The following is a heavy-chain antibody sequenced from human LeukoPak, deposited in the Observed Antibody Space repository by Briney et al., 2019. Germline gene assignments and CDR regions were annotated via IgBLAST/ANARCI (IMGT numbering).Heavy chain of an antibody. CDR3: ARGGDEELCPDY. CDR2: IFYSGST. V-gene: IGHV4-39*07. Sequence: PSETLSLTCTVSGGSISTSSYYWGWVRQPPGKGLEWIGNIFYSGSTYYNPSLKSRVTISVDTSKNQFSLKLSSVTAADTAVYYCARGGDEELCPDYWGQGTLVTVSS. J-gene: IGHJ4*02. D-gene: IGHD3-16*01. CDR1: GGSISTSSYY.